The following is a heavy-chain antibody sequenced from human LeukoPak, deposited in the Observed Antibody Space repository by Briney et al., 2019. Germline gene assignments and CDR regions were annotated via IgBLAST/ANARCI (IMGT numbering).Heavy chain of an antibody. Sequence: GGSLRLSCAASGFTFSSYAMSWVRQAPGKGLEWVSAISGSGGSTYYADSVKGRFTISRDNAKNSLYLQMNSLRAEDTAVYYCARDQYSSGWFYYGMDVWGQGTTVTVSS. J-gene: IGHJ6*02. CDR3: ARDQYSSGWFYYGMDV. CDR1: GFTFSSYA. CDR2: ISGSGGST. D-gene: IGHD6-19*01. V-gene: IGHV3-23*01.